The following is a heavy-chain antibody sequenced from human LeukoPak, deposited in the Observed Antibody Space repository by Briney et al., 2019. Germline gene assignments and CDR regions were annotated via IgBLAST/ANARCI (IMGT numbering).Heavy chain of an antibody. Sequence: PGGSLRLSCAASGFTFSSYAMSWVRQAPGKGLEWVAFIRYDGVIQFYADSVKGRFTISRDDSKNTLFLHMNTLRAEDTAVYYCAKDRAWKFYFDSWGQGTLVTVSS. CDR1: GFTFSSYA. J-gene: IGHJ4*02. V-gene: IGHV3-30*02. CDR3: AKDRAWKFYFDS. CDR2: IRYDGVIQ. D-gene: IGHD1-1*01.